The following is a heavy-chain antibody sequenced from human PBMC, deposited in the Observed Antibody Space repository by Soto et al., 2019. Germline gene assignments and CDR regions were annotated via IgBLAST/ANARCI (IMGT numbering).Heavy chain of an antibody. CDR2: FTTSGDT. Sequence: GGSLRLSCSGSGFNFNNYAMTWVRQAPGRGLEWVSVFTTSGDTIYADSVKGRFTVSRDNSKNTVFLQLTSLRADDTAVYYCVAELRGYCSSTRCYQGDYWGQGTLVTVSS. CDR3: VAELRGYCSSTRCYQGDY. V-gene: IGHV3-23*01. CDR1: GFNFNNYA. D-gene: IGHD2-2*01. J-gene: IGHJ4*02.